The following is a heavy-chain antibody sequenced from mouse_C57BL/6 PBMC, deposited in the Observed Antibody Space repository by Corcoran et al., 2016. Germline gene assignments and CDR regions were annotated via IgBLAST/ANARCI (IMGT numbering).Heavy chain of an antibody. D-gene: IGHD2-12*01. Sequence: EVQLQQSGPELVKPGASVKISCKASGYTFTDYYMNWVKQSHGKSLEWIGDINPNNGGTSYNQKFKGKATLTVDKSSSTAYMELRSLTSEDSAVYYCARLRGMDYWGQGTSVTVSS. V-gene: IGHV1-26*01. CDR2: INPNNGGT. CDR1: GYTFTDYY. J-gene: IGHJ4*01. CDR3: ARLRGMDY.